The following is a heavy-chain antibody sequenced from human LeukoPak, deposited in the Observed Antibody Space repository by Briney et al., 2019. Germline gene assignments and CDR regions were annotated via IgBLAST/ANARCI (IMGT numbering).Heavy chain of an antibody. Sequence: PSETLSLTCTVSGGSISSYYWSWIRQPPGKGLERIGYIYYSGSTNYNPSLKSRVTISLDTSKNQFSLKLNSVTAADTAVYYCARGQVVVTARFDYWGQGTLVTVSS. CDR1: GGSISSYY. V-gene: IGHV4-59*01. D-gene: IGHD2-21*02. J-gene: IGHJ4*02. CDR3: ARGQVVVTARFDY. CDR2: IYYSGST.